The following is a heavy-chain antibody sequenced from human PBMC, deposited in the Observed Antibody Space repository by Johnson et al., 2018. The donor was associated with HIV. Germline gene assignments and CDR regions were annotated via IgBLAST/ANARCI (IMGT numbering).Heavy chain of an antibody. CDR2: ISYDGSNK. CDR1: GFTFSSYG. V-gene: IGHV3-30*18. D-gene: IGHD3-10*01. Sequence: QVQLVESGGGVVQPGRSLRLSCAASGFTFSSYGMHWVRQAPGKGLEWVAVISYDGSNKYYADSVKGRFTISRDNSKNTLYLQMNSLRAEDTAVYYCAKDDQNYYGSGSYYDAFDIWGQVTMVTVSS. CDR3: AKDDQNYYGSGSYYDAFDI. J-gene: IGHJ3*02.